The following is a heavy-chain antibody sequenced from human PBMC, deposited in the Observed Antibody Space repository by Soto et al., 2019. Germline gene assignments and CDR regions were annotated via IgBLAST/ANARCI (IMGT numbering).Heavy chain of an antibody. V-gene: IGHV3-23*01. Sequence: GGSLRLSCAASGFTFSSYAMSWVRQAPGKGLEWVSAISGSGGSTYYADSVKGRFTISRDNSKNTLYLQMNSLRAEDTAVYYCAKNDAYDFWSGYYHFDYWGRGTLVTVSS. J-gene: IGHJ4*02. CDR2: ISGSGGST. CDR1: GFTFSSYA. D-gene: IGHD3-3*01. CDR3: AKNDAYDFWSGYYHFDY.